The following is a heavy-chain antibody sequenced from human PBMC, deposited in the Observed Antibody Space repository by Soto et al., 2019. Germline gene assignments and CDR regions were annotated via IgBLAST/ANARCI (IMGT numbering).Heavy chain of an antibody. V-gene: IGHV3-23*01. D-gene: IGHD5-18*01. CDR1: GCPFSKAW. CDR2: ISGSGGST. J-gene: IGHJ3*02. Sequence: GGSLRLSCVASGCPFSKAWMNWVRQAPGKGLEWVSAISGSGGSTYYADSVKGRFTISRDNSKNTLYLQMNSLRAEDTAVYYCASWIQLWSDAFDIWGQGTMVTV. CDR3: ASWIQLWSDAFDI.